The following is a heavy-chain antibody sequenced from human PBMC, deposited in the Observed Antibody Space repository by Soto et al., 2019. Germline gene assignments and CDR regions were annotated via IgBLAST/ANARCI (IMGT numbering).Heavy chain of an antibody. J-gene: IGHJ2*01. CDR1: GGTFSSYT. CDR3: ARGNHRWLQLWYFDL. Sequence: QVQLVQSGAEVKKPGSSVTGSCKASGGTFSSYTISWVRQAPGQGLEWMGGIIPIFGTANYAQTIQGRVTITAYESTSSASMELSSLISEDPAVYYCARGNHRWLQLWYFDLWGRGTLVTVSS. CDR2: IIPIFGTA. D-gene: IGHD5-12*01. V-gene: IGHV1-69*12.